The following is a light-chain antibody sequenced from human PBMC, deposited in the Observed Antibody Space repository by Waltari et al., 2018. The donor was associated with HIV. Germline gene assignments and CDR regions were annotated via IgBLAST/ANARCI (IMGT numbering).Light chain of an antibody. Sequence: QAVLTQPPSASGAPGHRVLISCSGSRSNIGANPIIWYQPPHGTAPRLLIGDNNQRPSGVPDRFSGSQSGTSGFLAISGLQSEDEADYYCATWDDTPNGWVFGAGTKLTVL. CDR1: RSNIGANP. J-gene: IGLJ3*02. V-gene: IGLV1-44*01. CDR2: DNN. CDR3: ATWDDTPNGWV.